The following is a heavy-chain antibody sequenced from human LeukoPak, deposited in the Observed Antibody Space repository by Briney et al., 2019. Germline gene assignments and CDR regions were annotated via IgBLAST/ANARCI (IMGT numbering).Heavy chain of an antibody. J-gene: IGHJ5*02. D-gene: IGHD5-24*01. Sequence: SETLSLTCTVSGGSISDSSYYWGWIRQPPGKGLEWIGSIYYSGSTRYSPSLGSRVTISVDTSKNQLSLKLSSVTAADTAVYYCARGRMRWLHKFDPWGQGTLVTVSS. CDR3: ARGRMRWLHKFDP. CDR2: IYYSGST. V-gene: IGHV4-39*01. CDR1: GGSISDSSYY.